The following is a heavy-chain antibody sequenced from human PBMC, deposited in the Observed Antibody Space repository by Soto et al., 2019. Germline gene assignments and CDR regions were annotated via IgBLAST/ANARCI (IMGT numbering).Heavy chain of an antibody. Sequence: QVQVVQSGAEVKKPGASMKVSCKASGYTFTSYYMHWVRQAPGQGLEWMGIINPSGGSTTYAQKFQDRVTMTRDTSTSTVYMELSSLRFEDTAVYYCARVGLAYRGADCYFDYWGQGTLVTVSS. J-gene: IGHJ4*02. CDR3: ARVGLAYRGADCYFDY. D-gene: IGHD2-21*02. CDR2: INPSGGST. V-gene: IGHV1-46*03. CDR1: GYTFTSYY.